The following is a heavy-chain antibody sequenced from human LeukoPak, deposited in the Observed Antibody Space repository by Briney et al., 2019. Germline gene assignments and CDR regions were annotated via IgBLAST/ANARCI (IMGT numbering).Heavy chain of an antibody. CDR1: GFTFSSNW. CDR3: ARDRARIVPTATGNNLHISFDP. V-gene: IGHV3-7*01. D-gene: IGHD2-2*01. J-gene: IGHJ5*02. Sequence: GGSLRLSCAASGFTFSSNWMRWVRQAPGKGLEWVANIKQDGSEVYYVDSVKGRVTISRDNAKNSLYLQMDSLRAEDTAVYYCARDRARIVPTATGNNLHISFDPWGQGTLVTVSS. CDR2: IKQDGSEV.